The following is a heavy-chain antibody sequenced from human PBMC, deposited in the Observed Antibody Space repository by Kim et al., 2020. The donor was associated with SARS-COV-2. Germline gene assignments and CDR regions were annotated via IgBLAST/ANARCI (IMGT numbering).Heavy chain of an antibody. V-gene: IGHV4-39*01. Sequence: SETLSLTCTVSGGSISSSSYYWGWIRQPPGKGLEWIGSIYYSGSTYYNPSLKSRVTISVDTSKNQFSLKLSSVTAADTAVYYCARPGWDYDSSGYYYGGHVPGKWFDPWGQGTLVTVSS. CDR2: IYYSGST. CDR3: ARPGWDYDSSGYYYGGHVPGKWFDP. CDR1: GGSISSSSYY. D-gene: IGHD3-22*01. J-gene: IGHJ5*02.